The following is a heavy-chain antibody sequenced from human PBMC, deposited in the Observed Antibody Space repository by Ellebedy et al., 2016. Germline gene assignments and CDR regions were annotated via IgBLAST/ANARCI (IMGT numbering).Heavy chain of an antibody. Sequence: SETLSLXCTVSGGSISSGSYYWSWIRQPAGKGLEWIGRIYTSGSTNYNPSLKSRVTMSVDTSKNQFSLKLSSVTAADTAVYYCARGRYYDSSGYYLPLSGRPTNNWFDPWGQGTLVTVSS. D-gene: IGHD3-22*01. CDR2: IYTSGST. CDR1: GGSISSGSYY. V-gene: IGHV4-61*02. CDR3: ARGRYYDSSGYYLPLSGRPTNNWFDP. J-gene: IGHJ5*02.